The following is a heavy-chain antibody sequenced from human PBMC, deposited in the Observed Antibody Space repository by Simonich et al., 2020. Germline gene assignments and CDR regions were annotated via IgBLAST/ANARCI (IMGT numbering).Heavy chain of an antibody. V-gene: IGHV3-7*01. CDR1: GFTFSSYW. Sequence: DVQLVESGGGLVQPGGSLRLSCAASGFTFSSYWMSWVRQAPGRGMEWGAKIKQDGSEKDEVDSVKGRFTISRDNAKNSLDLQMNSRRAEDTAVYYCAREGIAARDAFDIWGQGTMVTVSS. CDR2: IKQDGSEK. CDR3: AREGIAARDAFDI. D-gene: IGHD6-6*01. J-gene: IGHJ3*02.